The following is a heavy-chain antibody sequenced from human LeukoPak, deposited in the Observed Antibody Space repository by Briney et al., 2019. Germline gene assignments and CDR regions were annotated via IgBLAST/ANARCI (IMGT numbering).Heavy chain of an antibody. V-gene: IGHV4-39*01. CDR3: ARLAAGISDY. Sequence: SETLSLTCTVSGGSISSSSYYWGWIRQPPGKGLEWIGSIYYSGSTYYNPSLKSRVTISVDTSKNQFSLKLSSVTAADTAAYYCARLAAGISDYWGQGTLVTVSS. CDR1: GGSISSSSYY. J-gene: IGHJ4*02. D-gene: IGHD3-10*01. CDR2: IYYSGST.